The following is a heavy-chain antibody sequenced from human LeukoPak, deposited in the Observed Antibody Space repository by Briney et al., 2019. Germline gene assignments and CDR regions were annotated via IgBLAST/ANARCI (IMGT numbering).Heavy chain of an antibody. Sequence: GGSLRLSCAASGFTFSSYAMSWVRQAPGKGLEWVSAISGSGGSTYYADSVKGRFTISRDNSKNTLYLQMDSLRAEDTAVYYCAKGGGTMVRQPLDYWGQGTLVTVSS. CDR2: ISGSGGST. CDR3: AKGGGTMVRQPLDY. CDR1: GFTFSSYA. V-gene: IGHV3-23*01. D-gene: IGHD3-10*01. J-gene: IGHJ4*02.